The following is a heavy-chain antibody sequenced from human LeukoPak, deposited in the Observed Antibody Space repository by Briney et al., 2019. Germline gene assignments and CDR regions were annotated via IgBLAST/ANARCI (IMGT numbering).Heavy chain of an antibody. CDR2: IIPIFGTA. V-gene: IGHV1-69*13. CDR1: GGTFSSYA. CDR3: ASDERGSSGWYERMGSWYNWFDP. Sequence: GASVKVSCKASGGTFSSYAISWVRQAPGQGLEWMGGIIPIFGTANYAQKFQGRVTITADESTSTAYMELSSLRSEDTAVYYCASDERGSSGWYERMGSWYNWFDPWGQGTLVTVSS. D-gene: IGHD6-19*01. J-gene: IGHJ5*02.